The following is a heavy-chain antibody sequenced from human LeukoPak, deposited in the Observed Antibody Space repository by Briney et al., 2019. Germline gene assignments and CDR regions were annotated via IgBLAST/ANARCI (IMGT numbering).Heavy chain of an antibody. CDR3: AREASDRLRPIDY. CDR2: IQQDGSEK. Sequence: PGGSLRLSCAASAFTFSSYWMSWVRQAPGKGLEWVANIQQDGSEKDYVDSVKGRFTISRDNAKNSLYLQMSSLRVEDTAVYYCAREASDRLRPIDYWGQGTLVSVFS. D-gene: IGHD2-21*02. J-gene: IGHJ4*02. V-gene: IGHV3-7*04. CDR1: AFTFSSYW.